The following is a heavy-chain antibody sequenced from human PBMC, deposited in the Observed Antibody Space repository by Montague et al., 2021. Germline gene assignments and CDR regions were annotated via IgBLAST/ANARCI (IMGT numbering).Heavy chain of an antibody. D-gene: IGHD4-17*01. CDR3: ARVGATVTAPFDS. J-gene: IGHJ4*02. CDR2: IYYSGST. CDR1: GGSISSTAYY. V-gene: IGHV4-31*11. Sequence: TLSLTCAVSGGSISSTAYYWSWIRQHPGKGLEWIGYIYYSGSTYHNPSLKSRVTISVDTSQNQFSLNLNSVTAADTAVYYCARVGATVTAPFDSWGQGTLVTVSS.